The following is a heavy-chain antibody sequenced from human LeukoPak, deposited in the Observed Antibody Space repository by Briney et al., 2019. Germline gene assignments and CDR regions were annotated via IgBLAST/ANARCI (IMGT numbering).Heavy chain of an antibody. CDR1: GGSFSGYY. V-gene: IGHV4-34*01. J-gene: IGHJ4*02. CDR2: INHSGST. CDR3: AGLRIYYDSSGYYQDY. D-gene: IGHD3-22*01. Sequence: PSETLSLTCAVYGGSFSGYYWSWIRQPPGKGLEWIGEINHSGSTNYNPSLKSRVTISVDTSKNQFSLKLSSVTAADTAVYYCAGLRIYYDSSGYYQDYWGQGTLVTVSS.